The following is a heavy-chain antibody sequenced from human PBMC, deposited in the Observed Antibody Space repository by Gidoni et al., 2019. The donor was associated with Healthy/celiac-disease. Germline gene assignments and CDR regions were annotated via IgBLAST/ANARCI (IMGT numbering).Heavy chain of an antibody. Sequence: EVQLVQSGAEVKKPGESLKISCKGSGSSFTSYWTGWVRQMPGKGLEWMGIIDPGDSDTRYSPSFQGQVTISAEKSISTAYLQWSSLKASDTAMYYCATATYGDYVRFDIWGQGTMVTVSS. D-gene: IGHD4-17*01. J-gene: IGHJ3*02. V-gene: IGHV5-51*01. CDR3: ATATYGDYVRFDI. CDR2: IDPGDSDT. CDR1: GSSFTSYW.